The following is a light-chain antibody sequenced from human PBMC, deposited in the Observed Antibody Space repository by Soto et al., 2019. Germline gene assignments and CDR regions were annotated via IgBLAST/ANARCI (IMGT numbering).Light chain of an antibody. CDR1: QSVSSSY. CDR2: GAS. J-gene: IGKJ5*01. V-gene: IGKV3-20*01. Sequence: VMTQSPLSLPVTPGEPASISCRSSQSVSSSYLAWYQQRPRQAPRLLIYGASSRAHGIPDRFSGSGSGTDFTLTLSRLEPEDFAVYYCQQYGSSHPITFGQGTRLEIK. CDR3: QQYGSSHPIT.